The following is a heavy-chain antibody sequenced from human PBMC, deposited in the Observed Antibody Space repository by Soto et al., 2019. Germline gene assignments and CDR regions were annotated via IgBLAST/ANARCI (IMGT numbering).Heavy chain of an antibody. CDR3: ARMYNSGYYRPEGDYYFYGLDV. J-gene: IGHJ6*02. Sequence: QVQLQESGPGLVKPSETLSVTCSVSGASIRDYYWSWIRQPAGQGLEWIGRMYTSGNTKYNPSLKSRLPMSTVTSVNQFSLTLRSVTAADTAIYFCARMYNSGYYRPEGDYYFYGLDVWGQGTTVTVSS. V-gene: IGHV4-4*07. CDR1: GASIRDYY. D-gene: IGHD6-19*01. CDR2: MYTSGNT.